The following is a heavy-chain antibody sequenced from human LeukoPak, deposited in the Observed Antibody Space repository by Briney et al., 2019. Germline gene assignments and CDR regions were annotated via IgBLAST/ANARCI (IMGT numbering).Heavy chain of an antibody. CDR3: ATDGISSTSYFYYYYYGMDV. V-gene: IGHV3-21*01. J-gene: IGHJ6*02. Sequence: GGALRLSCAASGFTFSSYSMNWVRQAPGKGLEGVSSISSSSSYKYYADSVKGRFTISRDNAKNSLYLQMNSLRADDTAVYYCATDGISSTSYFYYYYYGMDVWGQGTTVTVSS. CDR2: ISSSSSYK. CDR1: GFTFSSYS. D-gene: IGHD2-2*01.